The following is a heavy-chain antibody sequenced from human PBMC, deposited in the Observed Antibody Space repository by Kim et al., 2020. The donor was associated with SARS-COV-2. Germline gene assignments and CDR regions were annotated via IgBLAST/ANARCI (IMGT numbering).Heavy chain of an antibody. D-gene: IGHD5-18*01. J-gene: IGHJ4*02. Sequence: AQKFQERVTITRDMSTSTAYMELSSLRSEDTAVYYCAATSAGYSYGRGDYWGQGTLVTVSS. CDR3: AATSAGYSYGRGDY. V-gene: IGHV1-58*01.